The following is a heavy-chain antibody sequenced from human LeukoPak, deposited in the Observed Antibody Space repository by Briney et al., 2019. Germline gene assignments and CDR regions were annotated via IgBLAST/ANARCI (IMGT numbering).Heavy chain of an antibody. Sequence: SETLSLTCAVYGGSFSGYYWNWIRQPPEKGLEWIGEINQSGSINYNPSLKSRVTMSVDTSKNLFSLKLSSVTAADTAVYYSARGSYGDYGFKHWYFDLWGRGTLVTVSS. J-gene: IGHJ2*01. CDR2: INQSGSI. CDR3: ARGSYGDYGFKHWYFDL. D-gene: IGHD4-17*01. CDR1: GGSFSGYY. V-gene: IGHV4-34*01.